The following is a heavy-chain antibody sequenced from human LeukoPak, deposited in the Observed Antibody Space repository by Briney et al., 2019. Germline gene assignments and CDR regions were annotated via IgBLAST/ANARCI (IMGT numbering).Heavy chain of an antibody. CDR1: GFTFNAYA. CDR2: VANDGRDK. J-gene: IGHJ4*02. D-gene: IGHD2-15*01. Sequence: PGGSLRLSCAASGFTFNAYAMHWVRQAPGKGLEWVAVVANDGRDKQYADSMKGRFSIYRDNSENMLYLQMNTLIPEDTAVYYCARDRYAPAKYDFDYWGQGTLVTVSS. V-gene: IGHV3-30*01. CDR3: ARDRYAPAKYDFDY.